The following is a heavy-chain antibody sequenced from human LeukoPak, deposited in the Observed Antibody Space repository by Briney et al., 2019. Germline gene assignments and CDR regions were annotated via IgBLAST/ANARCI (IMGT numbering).Heavy chain of an antibody. J-gene: IGHJ4*02. CDR3: AKSLGSSWYRPFDY. Sequence: SLRLSCAASGFTFDDYAMHWVRQAPGKGLEWVSGISWNSGSIGYADSVKGRFTISRDNAKNSLYLQMNSLRAEDTALYYCAKSLGSSWYRPFDYWGQGTLVTVSS. CDR2: ISWNSGSI. D-gene: IGHD6-13*01. V-gene: IGHV3-9*01. CDR1: GFTFDDYA.